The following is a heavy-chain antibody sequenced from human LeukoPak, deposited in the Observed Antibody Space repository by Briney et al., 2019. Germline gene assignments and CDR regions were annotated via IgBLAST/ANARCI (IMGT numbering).Heavy chain of an antibody. CDR1: GFTFSSYA. V-gene: IGHV3-33*01. D-gene: IGHD1-7*01. CDR3: ARDWMGTARLAGDC. Sequence: GGSLRLSCAASGFTFSSYAMHWVRQAPGKGLEGVAMIWYDGSNIYYAESVKGRFTISRDNSKNTLSLQMNSLRVEDTAVYYCARDWMGTARLAGDCWGQGTLVTVSS. J-gene: IGHJ4*02. CDR2: IWYDGSNI.